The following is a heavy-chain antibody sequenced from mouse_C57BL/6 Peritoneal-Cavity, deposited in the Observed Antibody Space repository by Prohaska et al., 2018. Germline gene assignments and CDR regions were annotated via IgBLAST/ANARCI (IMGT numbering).Heavy chain of an antibody. CDR3: ARQLGEDAMDY. CDR1: GIDFSRYW. D-gene: IGHD4-1*01. V-gene: IGHV4-1*01. J-gene: IGHJ4*01. Sequence: EVKLLQSGGGLVQPGGSLKLSCAASGIDFSRYWMSWVRRAPGKGLEWIGEINPDSSTINYAPSLKDKFIISRDNAKNTLYLQMSKVRSVDTALYYCARQLGEDAMDYWGQGTSVTVSS. CDR2: INPDSSTI.